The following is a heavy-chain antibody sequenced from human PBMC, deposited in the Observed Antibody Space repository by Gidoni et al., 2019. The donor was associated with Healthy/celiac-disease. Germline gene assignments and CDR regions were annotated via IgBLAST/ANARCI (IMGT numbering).Heavy chain of an antibody. J-gene: IGHJ6*02. CDR1: GFTFSSYG. D-gene: IGHD1-26*01. Sequence: QVQLVESGGGVVQPGRSLRLSCAASGFTFSSYGMHWVRQAPGKGLEWVAVISYEESNKYYADSVKGRFTISRDNSKNTLYLQMNSLRAEDTAVYYCAKVGGTMYGMDVWGQGTTVTVSS. CDR2: ISYEESNK. V-gene: IGHV3-30*18. CDR3: AKVGGTMYGMDV.